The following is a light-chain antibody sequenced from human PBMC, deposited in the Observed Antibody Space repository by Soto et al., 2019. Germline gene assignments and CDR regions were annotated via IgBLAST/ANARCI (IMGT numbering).Light chain of an antibody. CDR3: SSYTSFSTYV. J-gene: IGLJ1*01. V-gene: IGLV2-14*01. CDR2: EVS. Sequence: QSVLTQPASVSGYPGQSITISCTGPSSDVGGYNYVSWYQQHPGKAPKLMIYEVSNRPSGVSNRFSGSKSDNTASLTISGLQAEDEADYYCSSYTSFSTYVFGTGTKDTVL. CDR1: SSDVGGYNY.